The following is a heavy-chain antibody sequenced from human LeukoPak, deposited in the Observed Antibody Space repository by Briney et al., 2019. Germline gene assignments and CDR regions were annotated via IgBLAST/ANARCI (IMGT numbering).Heavy chain of an antibody. D-gene: IGHD3-10*01. CDR2: ISGSDNST. Sequence: GGSLRLSCAVSGFNVISRYMSWVRQAPGKGLYWVSTISGSDNSTYYADSVKGRFTISRDNSKNTLYLQMNSLRAEDTAVYYCAKRMDGSGTRGGAFDIWGLGTMVTVSS. CDR3: AKRMDGSGTRGGAFDI. J-gene: IGHJ3*02. CDR1: GFNVISRY. V-gene: IGHV3-23*01.